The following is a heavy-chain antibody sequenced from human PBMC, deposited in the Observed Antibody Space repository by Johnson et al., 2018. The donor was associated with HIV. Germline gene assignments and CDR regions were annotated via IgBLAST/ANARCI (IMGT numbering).Heavy chain of an antibody. Sequence: QVQLVESGGGLVKPGGSLRLSCAASGFTFSDYDMSWIRQAPGKGLEWVSFISSSGSTIYYADSVKGRFTISRDNSKNMLFLQINSLRVEDTAVYYCARVRVGAFDIWGQGTMVTVSS. V-gene: IGHV3-11*01. D-gene: IGHD1-26*01. CDR1: GFTFSDYD. J-gene: IGHJ3*02. CDR2: ISSSGSTI. CDR3: ARVRVGAFDI.